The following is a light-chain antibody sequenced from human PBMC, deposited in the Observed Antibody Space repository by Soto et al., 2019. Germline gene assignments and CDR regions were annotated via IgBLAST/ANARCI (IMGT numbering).Light chain of an antibody. CDR3: QQYGSSQFT. CDR1: QSVNNNY. J-gene: IGKJ3*01. Sequence: EIVLMQSPGTLSLSPGEGATLSCRASQSVNNNYLAWYQQRPGQAPTVLIFDTSRRATGVPYRFSGSGSGTDFTLRISRVEPDDFAVYYCQQYGSSQFTFGPGTKVNIK. CDR2: DTS. V-gene: IGKV3-20*01.